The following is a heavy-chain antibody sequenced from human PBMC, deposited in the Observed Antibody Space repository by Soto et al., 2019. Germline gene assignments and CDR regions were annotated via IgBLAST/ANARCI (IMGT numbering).Heavy chain of an antibody. V-gene: IGHV4-30-2*01. D-gene: IGHD6-13*01. CDR1: GGSISSGGYS. J-gene: IGHJ3*02. CDR3: AREYSSSWYGAFDI. CDR2: IYHSGST. Sequence: NPSETLSLTCAVSGGSISSGGYSWSWIRQPPGKGLEWIGYIYHSGSTYYNPSLKSRVTISVDRSKNQFSLKLSSVTAADTAVYYCAREYSSSWYGAFDIWGQGAMVTVSS.